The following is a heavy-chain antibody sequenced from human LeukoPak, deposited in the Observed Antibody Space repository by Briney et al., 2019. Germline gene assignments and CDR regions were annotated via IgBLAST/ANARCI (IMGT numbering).Heavy chain of an antibody. CDR1: GGSISNYY. V-gene: IGHV4-59*01. J-gene: IGHJ4*02. D-gene: IGHD6-19*01. CDR3: ARDMAASSGY. CDR2: IYYSGST. Sequence: SETLSLTCTVSGGSISNYYWSWIRQPPGQGLEWIGYIYYSGSTNYNPSLKSRVTISVDTSKNQFSLKLSSVTAADTAVYYCARDMAASSGYWGQGTLVTVSS.